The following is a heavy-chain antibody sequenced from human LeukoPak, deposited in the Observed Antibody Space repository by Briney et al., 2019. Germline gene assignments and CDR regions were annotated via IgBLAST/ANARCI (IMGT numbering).Heavy chain of an antibody. CDR3: AADTTFYYGSGSYYPLPVDY. Sequence: ASVKVSCKASGFTFTSSAVQWVRQARGQRPEWIGWIVVGSGNTNYAQKFQERVTITRDMSTSTAYMELSSLRSEDTAVYYCAADTTFYYGSGSYYPLPVDYWGQGTLVTVSS. CDR1: GFTFTSSA. D-gene: IGHD3-10*01. CDR2: IVVGSGNT. J-gene: IGHJ4*02. V-gene: IGHV1-58*01.